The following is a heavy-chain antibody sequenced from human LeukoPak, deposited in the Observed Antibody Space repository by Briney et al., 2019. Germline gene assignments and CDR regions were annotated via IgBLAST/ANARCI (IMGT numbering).Heavy chain of an antibody. CDR3: ARAVAGTFDYYYMDV. J-gene: IGHJ6*03. D-gene: IGHD6-19*01. V-gene: IGHV4-59*01. CDR1: GGSLSSYY. Sequence: PSETLSLTCTVSGGSLSSYYWSWIRQPPGKGLEWIGYIYYSGSTNYNPSLKSRVTISVDTSKNQFSLKLSSVTAADTAVYYCARAVAGTFDYYYMDVWGKGTTVTVSS. CDR2: IYYSGST.